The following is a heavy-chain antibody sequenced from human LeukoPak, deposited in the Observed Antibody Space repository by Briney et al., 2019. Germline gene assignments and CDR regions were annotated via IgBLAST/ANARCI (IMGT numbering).Heavy chain of an antibody. CDR1: GVSISSYY. Sequence: PSETLSLTCTVSGVSISSYYWTWIRQPPGKGLEWIGYIYYSGSTNYNPSLKSRVTISLDTSKNQFSLKLTSVTAADTAVYYCARELRRRVTAIGYGPREYYYYMDVWGKGTTVTISS. D-gene: IGHD2-21*02. J-gene: IGHJ6*03. V-gene: IGHV4-59*12. CDR2: IYYSGST. CDR3: ARELRRRVTAIGYGPREYYYYMDV.